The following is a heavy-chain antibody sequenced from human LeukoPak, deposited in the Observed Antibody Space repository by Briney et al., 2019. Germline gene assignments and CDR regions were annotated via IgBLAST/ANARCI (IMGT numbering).Heavy chain of an antibody. CDR1: GGSISSGGYY. J-gene: IGHJ5*02. D-gene: IGHD3-10*01. Sequence: PSETLSLTCTVSGGSISSGGYYLSWIRPHLGKGLEWIGYINHSGTTYYNPSLKSRVTISVDTSKNHFSLMLRSVTAADTAVYYCANYGSGTYRFDPWGQGTLVTVSS. V-gene: IGHV4-31*03. CDR3: ANYGSGTYRFDP. CDR2: INHSGTT.